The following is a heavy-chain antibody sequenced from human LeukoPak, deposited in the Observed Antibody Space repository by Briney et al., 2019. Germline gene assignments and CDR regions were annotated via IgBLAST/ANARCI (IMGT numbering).Heavy chain of an antibody. D-gene: IGHD3-10*01. Sequence: GGSLRLSCAASGFTFSSYEMNWVRQAPGKGLEWVSYISSSGSTIYYADSVKGRFTISRDNAKNSLYLQMNSLRAEDTAVYYCARDAITMVRGVIIYYFDYWGQGTLVTVSS. CDR3: ARDAITMVRGVIIYYFDY. J-gene: IGHJ4*02. CDR1: GFTFSSYE. V-gene: IGHV3-48*03. CDR2: ISSSGSTI.